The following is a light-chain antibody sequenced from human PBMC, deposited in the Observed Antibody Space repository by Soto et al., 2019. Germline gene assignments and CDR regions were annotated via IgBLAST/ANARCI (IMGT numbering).Light chain of an antibody. V-gene: IGKV3-20*01. CDR1: QSVSSDY. J-gene: IGKJ3*01. CDR3: QHYGNSPPSVT. Sequence: EIVLTQSPDTLSLSLGERATLSCRASQSVSSDYLVWYQQKPGQAPRLLIYGASSRATGIPDRFSGSGSGTDFTLTISRLEPEDLAVYYCQHYGNSPPSVTFGPGTKVDIK. CDR2: GAS.